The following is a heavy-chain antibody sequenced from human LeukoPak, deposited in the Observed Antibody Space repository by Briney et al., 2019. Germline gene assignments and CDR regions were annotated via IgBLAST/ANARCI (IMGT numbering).Heavy chain of an antibody. J-gene: IGHJ4*02. CDR3: ARGYCTNGVCSIPRGY. CDR1: GYTFTGYY. V-gene: IGHV1-2*02. D-gene: IGHD2-8*01. CDR2: INPNSGGT. Sequence: ASVKVSCKASGYTFTGYYMHWVRQAPGQGLEWMGWINPNSGGTNYAQKFQGRVTMTRDTSISTAYMELSRLTSDDTAVYYCARGYCTNGVCSIPRGYWGQGTLVTVSS.